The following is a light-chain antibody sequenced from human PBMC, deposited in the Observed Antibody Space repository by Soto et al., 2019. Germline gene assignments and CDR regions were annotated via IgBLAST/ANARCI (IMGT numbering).Light chain of an antibody. J-gene: IGLJ3*02. Sequence: QAVVTQPPSVSGAPGQRVTISCTGSSSNIGAGYHVHWYQQLPGTAPKLLIYGNSNRPSGVPDRFSGSKSGTSASLAITGLQVEDEAAYYCQSYASSLSGSVFGGGTELTVL. V-gene: IGLV1-40*01. CDR1: SSNIGAGYH. CDR3: QSYASSLSGSV. CDR2: GNS.